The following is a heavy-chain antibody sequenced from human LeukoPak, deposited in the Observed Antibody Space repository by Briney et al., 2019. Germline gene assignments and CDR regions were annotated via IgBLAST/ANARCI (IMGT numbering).Heavy chain of an antibody. V-gene: IGHV1-69*13. CDR3: ARVGGSGSADDYGIINPNNWFDP. D-gene: IGHD3-10*01. J-gene: IGHJ5*02. CDR1: GGTFSSYA. CDR2: IIPIFGTA. Sequence: GASVKVSCKASGGTFSSYAISWVRQAPGQGLEWMGGIIPIFGTANYAQKFQGRVTITADESTSTAYMELSSLRSEDTAVYYCARVGGSGSADDYGIINPNNWFDPWGQGTLVTVSS.